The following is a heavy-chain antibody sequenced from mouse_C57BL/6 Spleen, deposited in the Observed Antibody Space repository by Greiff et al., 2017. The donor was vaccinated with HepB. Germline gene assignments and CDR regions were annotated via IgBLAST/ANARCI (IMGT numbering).Heavy chain of an antibody. J-gene: IGHJ2*01. Sequence: QVQLQQPGAELVRPGSSVKLSCKASGFTFTSYWMQWVKQRPIQGLEWIGNIDPSDSETHYNQKFKDKATLTVDKSSSTAYMQLSSLTSEDSAVYYCARGGVDYWGQGTTLTVSS. CDR2: IDPSDSET. CDR3: ARGGVDY. V-gene: IGHV1-52*01. CDR1: GFTFTSYW.